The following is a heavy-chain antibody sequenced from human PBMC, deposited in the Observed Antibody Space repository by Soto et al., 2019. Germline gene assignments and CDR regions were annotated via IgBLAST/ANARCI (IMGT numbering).Heavy chain of an antibody. Sequence: QVQLVESGGGVVQPGRSLRLSCAASGFTFSSYGMHWVRQAPGKGLEWLAVISYDGSNKYYADSVKGRFTISRDNSKNTLYLQMNSLRAEDTAVYYCAKVHSSGWSAYYYYGMDVWGQGTTVTVSS. CDR2: ISYDGSNK. CDR1: GFTFSSYG. V-gene: IGHV3-30*18. CDR3: AKVHSSGWSAYYYYGMDV. D-gene: IGHD6-19*01. J-gene: IGHJ6*02.